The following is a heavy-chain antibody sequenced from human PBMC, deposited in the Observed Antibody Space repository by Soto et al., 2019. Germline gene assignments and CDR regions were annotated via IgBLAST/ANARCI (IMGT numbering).Heavy chain of an antibody. V-gene: IGHV3-48*01. J-gene: IGHJ6*03. Sequence: GGSLRLSCAASGFTFSSYSMNWVRQAPGKGLEWVSYISSSSSTIYYADSVKGRFTISRDNAKNSLYLQRNSLRAEDTAVYYCASRTTYYDFWSGSDYMDVWGKGTTVTVSS. CDR2: ISSSSSTI. CDR1: GFTFSSYS. CDR3: ASRTTYYDFWSGSDYMDV. D-gene: IGHD3-3*01.